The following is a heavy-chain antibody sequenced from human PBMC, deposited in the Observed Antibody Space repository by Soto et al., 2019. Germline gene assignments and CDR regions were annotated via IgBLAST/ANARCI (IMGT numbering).Heavy chain of an antibody. CDR3: ASTYITSWYWFDP. CDR1: GFSLSNAGLG. D-gene: IGHD6-13*01. CDR2: IFSNDEK. J-gene: IGHJ5*02. V-gene: IGHV2-26*04. Sequence: QVTVKESGPVLVKPTETLTLTCTVSGFSLSNAGLGVSWIRQPTGKALEWLAHIFSNDEKSYSTSLKSRLTISQDTSKSQVATTMTNMDPVATDTYYCASTYITSWYWFDPWGQGTLVTFSS.